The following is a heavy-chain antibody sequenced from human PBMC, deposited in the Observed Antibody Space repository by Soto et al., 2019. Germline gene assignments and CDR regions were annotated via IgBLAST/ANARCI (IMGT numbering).Heavy chain of an antibody. Sequence: LRLSCAASGFTFSGSGVHWVRQASGKGLEWVGRIRSKASNYATAYAASVKGRFTVSRDDSKNMAYLQMDSLKTEDTAVYYCTRLEETVGVVASYDYWGQGTQVTVSS. CDR2: IRSKASNYAT. J-gene: IGHJ4*02. CDR1: GFTFSGSG. V-gene: IGHV3-73*01. D-gene: IGHD2-15*01. CDR3: TRLEETVGVVASYDY.